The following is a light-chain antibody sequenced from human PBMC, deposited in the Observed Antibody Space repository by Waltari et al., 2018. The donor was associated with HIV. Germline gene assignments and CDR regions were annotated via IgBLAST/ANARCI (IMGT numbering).Light chain of an antibody. J-gene: IGLJ1*01. CDR2: DVS. V-gene: IGLV2-14*03. Sequence: QSALTQPASVSGSPGQSITISCTGTSSDVGGYNYVSWYQKHPGKAPKLMIYDVSNRPSGVSNLFSGSKSGNTASLTISGLQAEDEADYYCSSYTSSSTLVVFGTGTKVTVL. CDR1: SSDVGGYNY. CDR3: SSYTSSSTLVV.